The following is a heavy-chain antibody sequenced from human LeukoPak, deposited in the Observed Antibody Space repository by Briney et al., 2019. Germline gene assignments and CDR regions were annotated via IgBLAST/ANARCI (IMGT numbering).Heavy chain of an antibody. V-gene: IGHV3-30*01. Sequence: GGSLRLSCAASGFTFSSYAMHWVRQAPGKGLEWVAVISYDGSNKYYADSVKGRFTISRDNSKNTLYLQMNSLRAEDTAVYYCARGGRWLQLIFDYWGQGTLVTVSS. CDR2: ISYDGSNK. CDR3: ARGGRWLQLIFDY. D-gene: IGHD5-24*01. J-gene: IGHJ4*02. CDR1: GFTFSSYA.